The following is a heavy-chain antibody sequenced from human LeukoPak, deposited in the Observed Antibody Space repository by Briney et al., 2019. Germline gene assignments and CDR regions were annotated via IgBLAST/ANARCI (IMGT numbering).Heavy chain of an antibody. J-gene: IGHJ4*02. D-gene: IGHD3-10*01. CDR2: IKQDGSEK. V-gene: IGHV3-7*01. CDR1: GFTFSRHW. Sequence: PGGSLRLSCAASGFTFSRHWMSWVRQAPGKGLEWVANIKQDGSEKFYVDSVKGRFTISRDNSKNTLYLQMNSLRAEDTAVYYCARDLDYYGSGSYFDYWGQGTLVTVSS. CDR3: ARDLDYYGSGSYFDY.